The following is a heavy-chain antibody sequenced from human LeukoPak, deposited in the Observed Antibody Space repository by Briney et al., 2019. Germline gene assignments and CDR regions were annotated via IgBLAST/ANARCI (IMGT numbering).Heavy chain of an antibody. CDR2: IYHSGST. J-gene: IGHJ4*02. D-gene: IGHD6-13*01. CDR3: ARGIAAAGTPFDY. CDR1: GGSISSGGYS. V-gene: IGHV4-30-2*01. Sequence: SETLSLTCAVCGGSISSGGYSWSWIRQPPGKGLEWIGYIYHSGSTYYNPSLKSRVTISVDRSKNQFSLKLSSVTAADTAVYYCARGIAAAGTPFDYWGQGTLVTVSS.